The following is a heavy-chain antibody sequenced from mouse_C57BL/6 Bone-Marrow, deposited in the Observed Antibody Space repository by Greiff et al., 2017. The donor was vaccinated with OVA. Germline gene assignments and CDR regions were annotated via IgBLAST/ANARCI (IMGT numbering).Heavy chain of an antibody. D-gene: IGHD5-1*01. CDR3: ARRNLPGFAY. Sequence: VQLQESGPELVKPGASVKISCKASGYAFSSSWMNWVKQRPGKGLEWIGRIYPGDGDTNYNGKFTGKARLTADKSSSTDYMPLSSLTSEDSAVYFCARRNLPGFAYWGQGTLVTVSA. J-gene: IGHJ3*01. V-gene: IGHV1-82*01. CDR2: IYPGDGDT. CDR1: GYAFSSSW.